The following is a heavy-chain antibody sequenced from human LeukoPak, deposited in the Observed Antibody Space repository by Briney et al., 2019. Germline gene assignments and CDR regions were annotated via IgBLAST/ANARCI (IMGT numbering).Heavy chain of an antibody. CDR2: ISGSGGTT. J-gene: IGHJ4*02. CDR1: EFTFSSYG. D-gene: IGHD4-17*01. CDR3: AKPIMTTVTTLGLYFDY. V-gene: IGHV3-23*01. Sequence: GGSLRLSCAASEFTFSSYGMSWVRQAPGKGLEWVSAISGSGGTTYYADSVKGRFTISRDNSKNTLYLQMNSLRAEDTAVYYCAKPIMTTVTTLGLYFDYWGQGALVTVSS.